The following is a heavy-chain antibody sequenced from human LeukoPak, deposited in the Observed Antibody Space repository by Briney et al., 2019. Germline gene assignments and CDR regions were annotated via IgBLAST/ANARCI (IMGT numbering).Heavy chain of an antibody. J-gene: IGHJ3*02. CDR1: GFTFSDYT. CDR3: AKDDYYGSGSYYTRVSFDI. CDR2: IRYDGSNK. V-gene: IGHV3-30*02. Sequence: GGSLRLSCAASGFTFSDYTLNWVRQAPGKGLEWVAFIRYDGSNKYYADSVKGRFTISRDNSKNTLYLQMNSLRAEDTAVYYCAKDDYYGSGSYYTRVSFDIWGQGTMVTVSS. D-gene: IGHD3-10*01.